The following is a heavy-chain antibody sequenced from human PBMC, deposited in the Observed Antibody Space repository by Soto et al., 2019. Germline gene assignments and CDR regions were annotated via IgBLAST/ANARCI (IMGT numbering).Heavy chain of an antibody. Sequence: QVQLVQSGAEVKKPGSSVKVSCKASGGTFSSYAISWVRQAPGQGLEWMGGIIPIFGTANYAQKFKGRVTITAYESTYTAYMELSSLSSEDTAVYYCVSQGGSLYYYYGMDVGGQGPTVTVSS. CDR1: GGTFSSYA. D-gene: IGHD2-15*01. CDR3: VSQGGSLYYYYGMDV. J-gene: IGHJ6*02. CDR2: IIPIFGTA. V-gene: IGHV1-69*12.